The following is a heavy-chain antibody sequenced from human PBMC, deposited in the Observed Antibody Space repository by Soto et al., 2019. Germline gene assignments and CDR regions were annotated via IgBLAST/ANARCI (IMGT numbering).Heavy chain of an antibody. D-gene: IGHD5-12*01. CDR1: GYTFTSYD. CDR3: ARGRRLRSVRGYYFDY. V-gene: IGHV1-8*01. Sequence: ASVKVSCKASGYTFTSYDINWVRQATGQGLEWMGWMNPNSGNTGYAQKFQGRVTMTRNTSISTAYMELSSLRSEDTAVYYCARGRRLRSVRGYYFDYWGQGTLVTVSS. J-gene: IGHJ4*02. CDR2: MNPNSGNT.